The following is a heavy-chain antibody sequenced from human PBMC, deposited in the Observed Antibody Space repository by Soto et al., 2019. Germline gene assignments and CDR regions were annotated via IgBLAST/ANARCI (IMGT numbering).Heavy chain of an antibody. CDR2: MNPNSGNT. CDR3: ARGQIYCSGGSCYGVYGFDY. CDR1: GYTFTSYA. V-gene: IGHV1-8*01. Sequence: ASVKVSCKASGYTFTSYAINWVRQATGQGLEWMGWMNPNSGNTGYAQKFQGRVTMTRNTSISTAYMELSSLRPEDTAVYYCARGQIYCSGGSCYGVYGFDYWGQGTLVTVSS. D-gene: IGHD2-15*01. J-gene: IGHJ4*02.